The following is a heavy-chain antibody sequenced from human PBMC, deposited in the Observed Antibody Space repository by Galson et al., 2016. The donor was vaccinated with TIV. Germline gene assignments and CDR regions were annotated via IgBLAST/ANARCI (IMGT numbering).Heavy chain of an antibody. J-gene: IGHJ5*02. Sequence: LSLTCAVSGGSISNSGYYWVWIRQTPGKRLEWIGNIYCSGNTYYNPSLKSRVTISVDTSKNQFSLKLTSVTAADTAVYYCARERTPPGPDNDTWFDPWGHGILVTVSS. CDR1: GGSISNSGYY. V-gene: IGHV4-39*07. CDR3: ARERTPPGPDNDTWFDP. CDR2: IYCSGNT. D-gene: IGHD3-22*01.